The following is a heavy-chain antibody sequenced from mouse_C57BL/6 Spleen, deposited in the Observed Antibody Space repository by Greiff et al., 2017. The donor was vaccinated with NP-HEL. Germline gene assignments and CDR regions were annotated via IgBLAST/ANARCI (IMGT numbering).Heavy chain of an antibody. CDR1: GYTFTSYW. J-gene: IGHJ3*01. V-gene: IGHV1-64*01. CDR2: IHPNSGST. D-gene: IGHD2-4*01. CDR3: ARIYYEYTFAY. Sequence: VQLQQSGAELVKPGASVKLSCKASGYTFTSYWMHWVKQRPGQGLEWIGMIHPNSGSTNYNEKFKSKATLTVDKSSSTAYMQLSSLTSEDSAVYYCARIYYEYTFAYWGQGTLVTVSA.